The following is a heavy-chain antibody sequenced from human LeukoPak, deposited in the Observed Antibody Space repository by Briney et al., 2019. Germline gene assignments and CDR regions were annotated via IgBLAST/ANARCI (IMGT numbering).Heavy chain of an antibody. CDR3: ARLWTGWFDP. CDR2: IYYSGST. J-gene: IGHJ5*02. V-gene: IGHV4-59*08. Sequence: SETLSLTCTVSGGSISSYYWSWVRQPPGKGLEWIGYIYYSGSTNYNPSLKSRVTISVDTSKNQFSLKLSSVTAADTAVYYCARLWTGWFDPWGQGTLVTVSS. D-gene: IGHD3-10*01. CDR1: GGSISSYY.